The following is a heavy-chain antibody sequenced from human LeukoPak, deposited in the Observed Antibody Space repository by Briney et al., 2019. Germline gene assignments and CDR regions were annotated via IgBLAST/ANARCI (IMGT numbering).Heavy chain of an antibody. J-gene: IGHJ5*02. CDR3: ARGEPHYYYDSSGYYYP. V-gene: IGHV4-34*01. CDR1: GGSFSGYY. D-gene: IGHD3-22*01. CDR2: INHSGST. Sequence: PSETLSLTCAVYGGSFSGYYWSWIRQPPGKGLEWIGEINHSGSTNYNPSLMSRVTISVDTSKNQFSLKLSSVTAADTAVYYCARGEPHYYYDSSGYYYPWGQGTLVTVSS.